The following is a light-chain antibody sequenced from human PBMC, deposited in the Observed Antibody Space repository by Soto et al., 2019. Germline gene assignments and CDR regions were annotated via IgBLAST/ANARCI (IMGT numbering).Light chain of an antibody. CDR2: GIS. CDR3: QQYNNWPWT. Sequence: ERVLTQSPATLSFSPWERATLSCRASQSINNNYLAWYQQKPGQAPRLLIYGISTRATGVPARFSGSGSGTEFTLTISSLQSEDFAVYYCQQYNNWPWTFGQGTKVDIK. J-gene: IGKJ1*01. CDR1: QSINNN. V-gene: IGKV3-15*01.